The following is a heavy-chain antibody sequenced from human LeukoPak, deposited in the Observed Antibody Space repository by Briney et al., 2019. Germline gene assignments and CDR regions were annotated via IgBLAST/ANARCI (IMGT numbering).Heavy chain of an antibody. CDR2: ISSSGSTI. V-gene: IGHV3-11*01. D-gene: IGHD2-15*01. Sequence: AGGSLRLSCTASGFTFSDYYMSWIRQAPGKGLEWVSFISSSGSTIYYADSMKGRFTISRDNAKNSVYLQMNSVRAEDTAVYYCARGLGYCSGGSCPRRAFDIWGQGTVVTVFS. J-gene: IGHJ3*02. CDR3: ARGLGYCSGGSCPRRAFDI. CDR1: GFTFSDYY.